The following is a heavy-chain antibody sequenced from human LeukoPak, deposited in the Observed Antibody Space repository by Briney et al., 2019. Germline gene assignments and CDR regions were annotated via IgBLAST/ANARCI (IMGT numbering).Heavy chain of an antibody. CDR3: ARASLLARGYHYYMDV. D-gene: IGHD3-3*02. V-gene: IGHV3-66*02. Sequence: PGGSLRLSCIVSGFTVSSTLMDWVRQAPGKGLEWVSVIYDDGGTVYADSVKGRFAISRDNSKNALYLQMNTLRAEDTAVYYCARASLLARGYHYYMDVWGKGTTVTVSS. CDR1: GFTVSSTL. J-gene: IGHJ6*03. CDR2: IYDDGGT.